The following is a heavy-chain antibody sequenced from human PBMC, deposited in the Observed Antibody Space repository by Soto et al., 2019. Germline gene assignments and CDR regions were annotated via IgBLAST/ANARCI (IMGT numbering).Heavy chain of an antibody. J-gene: IGHJ4*02. D-gene: IGHD1-26*01. CDR1: GGTFSSYT. CDR2: FVPIVGTT. V-gene: IGHV1-69*01. CDR3: AIGSAYSGEFEF. Sequence: VQLVQSGAEVKQPGSSVKVSCKASGGTFSSYTVTWVRQAPGQGLEWMEGFVPIVGTTDYSQNFQGRLTITADEAATTSYMELSSLTSDDTARYYCAIGSAYSGEFEFWGQGTLGTVSS.